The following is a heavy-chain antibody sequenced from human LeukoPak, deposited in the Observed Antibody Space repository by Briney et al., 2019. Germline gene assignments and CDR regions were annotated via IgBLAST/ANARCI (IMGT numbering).Heavy chain of an antibody. J-gene: IGHJ4*02. D-gene: IGHD2-21*01. V-gene: IGHV1-18*01. CDR1: GYTFTSYG. Sequence: GASVKHSCTASGYTFTSYGISWVRQAPGQGLEWMGWISAYNGNTNYAQKLQGRVTVTTDTSTSTAYMELRSLRSDDTAVYYCARGIRLVFPYYWGQGSLDTVSS. CDR2: ISAYNGNT. CDR3: ARGIRLVFPYY.